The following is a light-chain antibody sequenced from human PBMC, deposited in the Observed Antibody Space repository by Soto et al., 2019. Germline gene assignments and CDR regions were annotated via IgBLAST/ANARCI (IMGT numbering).Light chain of an antibody. Sequence: DIVVTQTPLSSPVTLGQPASISCRSSESLVHSDGTTYLSWFHQRPGQPPRLLIYHISNRFSGVPDRFSGSGAGTDFTLKISRVEDEDDGVYYCMQAKQFPYTFGQGTKLEIK. CDR1: ESLVHSDGTTY. CDR2: HIS. J-gene: IGKJ2*01. CDR3: MQAKQFPYT. V-gene: IGKV2-24*01.